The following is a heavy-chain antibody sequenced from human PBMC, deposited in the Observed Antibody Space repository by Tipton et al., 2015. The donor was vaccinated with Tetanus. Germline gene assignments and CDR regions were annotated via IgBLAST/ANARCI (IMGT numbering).Heavy chain of an antibody. Sequence: QLVQSGGEVKKPGESLQISCKGSGYIFNNYWIGWVRQKPGKGLEWMGIIYPGDSDTRYSPSFQGQVTISVDKSINTPYLQWSSLKASDTSMFYCARAHCTDGVCNFDFWGQGALVTVAS. J-gene: IGHJ4*02. D-gene: IGHD2-8*01. CDR3: ARAHCTDGVCNFDF. CDR1: GYIFNNYW. V-gene: IGHV5-51*01. CDR2: IYPGDSDT.